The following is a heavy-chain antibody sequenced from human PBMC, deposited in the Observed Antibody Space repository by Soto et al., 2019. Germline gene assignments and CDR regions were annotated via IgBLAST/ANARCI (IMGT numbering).Heavy chain of an antibody. Sequence: PSETLSLTCTVSGGSISSGDYYWSWIRQPPGKGLEWIGYIYYSGSTYYNPSLKSRVTISVDTSKNQFSLKLSPVTAADTAVYYCASSPLGYCSGGSCWYYFDHWGHGTLVTVSS. CDR1: GGSISSGDYY. V-gene: IGHV4-30-4*01. CDR3: ASSPLGYCSGGSCWYYFDH. D-gene: IGHD2-15*01. J-gene: IGHJ4*01. CDR2: IYYSGST.